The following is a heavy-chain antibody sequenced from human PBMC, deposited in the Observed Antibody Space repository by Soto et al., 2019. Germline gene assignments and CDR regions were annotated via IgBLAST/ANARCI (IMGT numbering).Heavy chain of an antibody. CDR1: GRSFSGHS. CDR3: STRAYDTNGYYRFDP. CDR2: INHSGRV. V-gene: IGHV4-34*01. D-gene: IGHD3-22*01. J-gene: IGHJ5*01. Sequence: SETLSLTCAVYGRSFSGHSWTWIRQSPGKGLEWIGDINHSGRVNYSPSLKSRVTISLDTSKNQFSLTLSAVTAADTAMYYCSTRAYDTNGYYRFDPWGKGTLVTVSS.